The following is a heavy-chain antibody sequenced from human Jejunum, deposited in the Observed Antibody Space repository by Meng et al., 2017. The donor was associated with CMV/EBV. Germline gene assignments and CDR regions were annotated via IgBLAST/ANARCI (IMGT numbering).Heavy chain of an antibody. D-gene: IGHD3-16*01. CDR1: GFTFSAYW. V-gene: IGHV3-74*01. J-gene: IGHJ4*02. Sequence: EVQLVESGGGLVQPGESLRLSCAASGFTFSAYWMHWVRQAPGKGLVWVSRIDGDGSITNYADSVKGRFTISRDNSKNTLYMQMNSLRAEDTAVYYCAKDFRGFPGYWGQGTLVTVSS. CDR3: AKDFRGFPGY. CDR2: IDGDGSIT.